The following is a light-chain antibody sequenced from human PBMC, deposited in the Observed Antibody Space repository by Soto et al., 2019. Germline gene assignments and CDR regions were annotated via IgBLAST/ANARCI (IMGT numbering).Light chain of an antibody. CDR3: QQSYSNPWT. V-gene: IGKV1-39*01. J-gene: IGKJ1*01. CDR2: AAS. Sequence: DIQMTQSPSSLSASVGDRVTITCRASQSISSYLNWYQQKPGKAPKLLIYAASTLQSGVPSRFSGSGSGTDFTLTISNLQPEDFATYYCQQSYSNPWTFGQGTKVEVK. CDR1: QSISSY.